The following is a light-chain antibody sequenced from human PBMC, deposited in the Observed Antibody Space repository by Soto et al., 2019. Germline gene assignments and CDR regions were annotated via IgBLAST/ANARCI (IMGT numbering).Light chain of an antibody. CDR3: QLYGISVPVT. CDR1: QAVDSKF. J-gene: IGKJ5*01. Sequence: IVLTQSPGTLSLSPGETATLSCRASQAVDSKFLAWYQQNPGQAPRLIMFGVSGRATGVPARFSGGVSGSTFTLTIRSLEPEDFAVYYCQLYGISVPVTFGQGTRLQI. V-gene: IGKV3-20*01. CDR2: GVS.